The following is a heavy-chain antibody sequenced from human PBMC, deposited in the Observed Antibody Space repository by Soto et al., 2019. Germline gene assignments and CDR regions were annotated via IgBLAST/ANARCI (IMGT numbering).Heavy chain of an antibody. Sequence: QITLNESGPTVVRPTETLTLTCRFSGFSLTTSGVGVGWIRQSPGKAPEWLALNYWDDDKRYSASLKSRLTITKDPSQNQVVLTVSDLDPTDTATYYCAHRVLRTVFGLVTTTAIYFDFWGQGTPVAVSS. J-gene: IGHJ4*02. V-gene: IGHV2-5*02. D-gene: IGHD3-3*01. CDR3: AHRVLRTVFGLVTTTAIYFDF. CDR2: NYWDDDK. CDR1: GFSLTTSGVG.